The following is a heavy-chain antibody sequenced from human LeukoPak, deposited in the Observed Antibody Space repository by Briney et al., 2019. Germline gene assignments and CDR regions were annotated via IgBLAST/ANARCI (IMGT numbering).Heavy chain of an antibody. D-gene: IGHD6-6*01. V-gene: IGHV1-2*02. CDR2: INPNSGGT. J-gene: IGHJ4*02. CDR3: ARAEYSSSTDDY. Sequence: ASVKVSCKASGYTFTGYYMHWVRQAPGQGVEWMGWINPNSGGTNYAQKFQGRVTMTRDTSISTAYMELSRLRSDDTAVYYCARAEYSSSTDDYWGQGTLVTVSS. CDR1: GYTFTGYY.